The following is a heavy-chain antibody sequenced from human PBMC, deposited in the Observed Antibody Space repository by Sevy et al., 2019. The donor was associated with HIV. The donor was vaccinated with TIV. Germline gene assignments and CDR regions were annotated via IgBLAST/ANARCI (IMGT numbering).Heavy chain of an antibody. CDR3: LKEVGQYSYSDY. J-gene: IGHJ4*02. V-gene: IGHV3-23*01. Sequence: GGSLRLSCAASGFTFSNYAMSWVRQTPGKGLEWVSAISGSADATYYTDSVKGRFTISRDNSKNTVYLQMNSQRAEDTAVYYCLKEVGQYSYSDYWGQGTLVTVSS. CDR2: ISGSADAT. D-gene: IGHD5-18*01. CDR1: GFTFSNYA.